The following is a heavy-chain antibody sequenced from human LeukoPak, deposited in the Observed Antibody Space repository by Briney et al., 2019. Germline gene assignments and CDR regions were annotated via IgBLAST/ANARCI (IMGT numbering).Heavy chain of an antibody. D-gene: IGHD6-19*01. CDR2: IYSGGST. J-gene: IGHJ4*02. CDR3: AKGAVAGASSYFDY. CDR1: GFTVSRNY. Sequence: EGSLRLSCAASGFTVSRNYMSWVRQAPGKGLEWVSVIYSGGSTYYADSVKGRFTISRDNSKNTLYLQMNSLRAEDTAVYYCAKGAVAGASSYFDYWGQGTLVTVSS. V-gene: IGHV3-66*01.